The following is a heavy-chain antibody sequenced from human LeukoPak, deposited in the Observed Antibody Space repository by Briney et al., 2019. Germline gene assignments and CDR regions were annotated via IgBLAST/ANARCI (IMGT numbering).Heavy chain of an antibody. CDR3: ARLGVTRPGY. CDR1: GXIFSSYE. J-gene: IGHJ4*02. V-gene: IGHV3-48*03. Sequence: PGGSLRLSWAVSGXIFSSYELNWVRQAPGKGLESVSYISSSGSTVYYADSVKGRFTISRDNAKNSLFLQMNSLRAEDTAVYYCARLGVTRPGYWGQGTLVTVSS. D-gene: IGHD3-3*01. CDR2: ISSSGSTV.